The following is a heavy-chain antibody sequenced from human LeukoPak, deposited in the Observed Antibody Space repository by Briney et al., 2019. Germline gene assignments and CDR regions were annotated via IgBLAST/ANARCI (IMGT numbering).Heavy chain of an antibody. CDR2: VNPSAGST. J-gene: IGHJ4*02. D-gene: IGHD3-10*01. CDR1: GYTFTSYY. V-gene: IGHV1-46*01. Sequence: GASVKVSCKASGYTFTSYYIHLLRQAPGQGLELMVIVNPSAGSTSYAQKFQGRVTMTRDTSTSTVYMELSSLRSEDTAVYYCARDYYASGSSWYFDYWGQGTLVTVSS. CDR3: ARDYYASGSSWYFDY.